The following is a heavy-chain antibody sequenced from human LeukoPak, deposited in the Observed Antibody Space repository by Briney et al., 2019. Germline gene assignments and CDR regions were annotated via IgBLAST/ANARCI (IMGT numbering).Heavy chain of an antibody. CDR3: TRDLMDYDVSTGLHHYYMDV. CDR2: ISPDGRDK. CDR1: GFTFTTFW. J-gene: IGHJ6*02. D-gene: IGHD3-9*01. Sequence: GGSLRLSCAASGFTFTTFWMTWVRQAPGKGLEWVANISPDGRDKYYVDSVKGRFTISRDNAKNTLYLQMNTLRVEDTAVYYCTRDLMDYDVSTGLHHYYMDVWGQGTTVTVSS. V-gene: IGHV3-7*01.